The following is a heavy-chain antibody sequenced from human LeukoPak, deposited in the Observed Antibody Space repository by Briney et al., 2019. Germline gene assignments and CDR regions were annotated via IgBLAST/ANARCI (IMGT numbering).Heavy chain of an antibody. Sequence: GGSLRLSCAASGFTFSSYAMSWVRQAPGKGLEWVSAISTSGGNIYYADSVKGRFTISRDNSKNTLYLQMNSLRAEDTALYYCAKASTGYGNYDYWGQGTLVTVSS. V-gene: IGHV3-23*01. D-gene: IGHD5-12*01. CDR1: GFTFSSYA. CDR3: AKASTGYGNYDY. CDR2: ISTSGGNI. J-gene: IGHJ4*02.